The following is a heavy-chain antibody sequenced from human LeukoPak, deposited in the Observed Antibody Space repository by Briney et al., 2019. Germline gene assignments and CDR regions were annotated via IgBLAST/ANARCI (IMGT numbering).Heavy chain of an antibody. CDR2: ISDDGRST. CDR3: AKRVPYSSSSVYFDY. D-gene: IGHD6-6*01. J-gene: IGHJ4*02. CDR1: GFTFSSFG. V-gene: IGHV3-23*01. Sequence: QAGGSLRLSCAASGFTFSSFGMSWVPQAPGKGLEWVSAISDDGRSTYYADSVKGRFTISRDNSKNTLYPQMNSLRFEDTALYFCAKRVPYSSSSVYFDYWGQGTLVTVSS.